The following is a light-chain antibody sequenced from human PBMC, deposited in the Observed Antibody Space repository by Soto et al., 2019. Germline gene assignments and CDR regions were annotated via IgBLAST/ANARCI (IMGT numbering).Light chain of an antibody. Sequence: EILLTQSPGTLSWSAGETATLSCMSIHSVSGYICWYQQKPGQAPRLLIYADSNRATGIPARFSGSGSGTDFTLTISSLEPEDFSVYYCQQRSNWPITFGQGTRLEIK. V-gene: IGKV3-11*01. CDR1: HSVSGY. CDR3: QQRSNWPIT. J-gene: IGKJ5*01. CDR2: ADS.